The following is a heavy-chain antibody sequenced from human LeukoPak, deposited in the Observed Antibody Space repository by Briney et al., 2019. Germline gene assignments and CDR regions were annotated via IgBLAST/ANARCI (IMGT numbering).Heavy chain of an antibody. V-gene: IGHV5-10-1*01. CDR1: GYSFTSYW. CDR2: IDPSDSYT. J-gene: IGHJ6*04. CDR3: ARHIVVVPAAIDYYYYGMDV. Sequence: GESLKISCKGSGYSFTSYWISWVRQMPGKGLEWMGRIDPSDSYTNYSPSFQGHVTISADKSISTPYLQWSSLKASDTAMYYCARHIVVVPAAIDYYYYGMDVWGKGTTVTVSS. D-gene: IGHD2-2*01.